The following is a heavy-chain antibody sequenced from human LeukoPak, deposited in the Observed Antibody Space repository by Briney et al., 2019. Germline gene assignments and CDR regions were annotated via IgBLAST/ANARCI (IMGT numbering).Heavy chain of an antibody. Sequence: PSETLSLTCTVSGGSISSYYWGWIRQPPGKGLEWIGSIYYSGSTYYNPSLKSRVTISVDTSKNQFSLKLSSVTAADTAVYYCARDSIVVVVAATTSPYFDYWGQGTLVTVSS. J-gene: IGHJ4*02. CDR3: ARDSIVVVVAATTSPYFDY. CDR2: IYYSGST. V-gene: IGHV4-39*07. CDR1: GGSISSYY. D-gene: IGHD2-15*01.